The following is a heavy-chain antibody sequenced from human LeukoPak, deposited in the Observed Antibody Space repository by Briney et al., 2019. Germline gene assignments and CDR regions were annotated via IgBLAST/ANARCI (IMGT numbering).Heavy chain of an antibody. CDR3: TRDRGWQQFDY. V-gene: IGHV3-23*01. D-gene: IGHD5-24*01. CDR1: GFTFSSDA. Sequence: GGSLRLSCAASGFTFSSDAMSRVRQAPGKGLEWVSAISGSGGSTYYADSVKGRFTISRDNAKNSLYLQMSSLRDDDTAVYYCTRDRGWQQFDYWGQGTLVTVSS. J-gene: IGHJ4*02. CDR2: ISGSGGST.